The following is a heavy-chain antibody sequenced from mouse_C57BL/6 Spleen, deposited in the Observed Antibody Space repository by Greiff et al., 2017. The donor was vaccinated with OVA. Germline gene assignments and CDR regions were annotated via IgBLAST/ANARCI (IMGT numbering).Heavy chain of an antibody. CDR2: INPNNGGT. CDR3: ARGYYGSSHYFDY. CDR1: GYTFTDYK. V-gene: IGHV1-18*01. Sequence: VQLQQSGPELVKPGASVKIPCKASGYTFTDYKMDWVKQSHGKSLEWIGDINPNNGGTIYNQKFKGKATLTVDKSSSTAYMELRSLTSEDTAVYYCARGYYGSSHYFDYWGQGTTLTVSS. J-gene: IGHJ2*01. D-gene: IGHD1-1*01.